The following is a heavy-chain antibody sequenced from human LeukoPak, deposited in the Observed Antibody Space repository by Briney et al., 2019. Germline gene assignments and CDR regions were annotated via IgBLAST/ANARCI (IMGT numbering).Heavy chain of an antibody. J-gene: IGHJ5*02. CDR3: PLSNWFDP. CDR1: GFTFSSYG. CDR2: IRYGGSNK. Sequence: RPGGSLRLSCAASGFTFSSYGMHWVRQAPGKGLEWVAFIRYGGSNKYYADSVKGRFTISRDNSKNTLYLQMNSLRAEGTAVYYCPLSNWFDPWGQGTLVTVSS. V-gene: IGHV3-30*02.